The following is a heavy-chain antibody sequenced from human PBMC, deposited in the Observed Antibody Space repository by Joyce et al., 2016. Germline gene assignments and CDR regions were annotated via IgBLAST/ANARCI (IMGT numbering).Heavy chain of an antibody. CDR2: LYRKDNET. D-gene: IGHD3-22*01. V-gene: IGHV1-24*01. CDR3: ATASGDFDSSGYYTLWYFEL. CDR1: GYTLTELS. Sequence: QVQLVQSGTEVQKPGASVRVSCKVSGYTLTELSIHWVQQAPGKGLEWMGGLYRKDNETRLAQKFQGRVTLTEETSTDTAYMGLTSLRSEDTAVYYCATASGDFDSSGYYTLWYFELWGRGTLVTVSS. J-gene: IGHJ2*01.